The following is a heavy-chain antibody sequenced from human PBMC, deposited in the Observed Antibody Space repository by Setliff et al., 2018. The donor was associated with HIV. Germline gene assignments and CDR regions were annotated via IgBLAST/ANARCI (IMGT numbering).Heavy chain of an antibody. V-gene: IGHV7-4-1*02. CDR1: GYTFNNYA. Sequence: ASVKVSCKASGYTFNNYALYWVRQAPGQGFEWMGWINTNTGSPTYAQGFTRRFVFSLDPSVRTAYLQITGLKAEDTAVYFCARDLKRPNSNFWGGYPIPFDSWGQGTLVTVSS. J-gene: IGHJ4*02. D-gene: IGHD3-3*01. CDR3: ARDLKRPNSNFWGGYPIPFDS. CDR2: INTNTGSP.